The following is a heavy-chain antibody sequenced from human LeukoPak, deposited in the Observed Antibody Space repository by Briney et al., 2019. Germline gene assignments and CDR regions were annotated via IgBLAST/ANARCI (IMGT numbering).Heavy chain of an antibody. J-gene: IGHJ4*02. V-gene: IGHV1-2*02. D-gene: IGHD3-22*01. CDR1: GYTFTSYD. CDR3: ATITMIVADLFDY. Sequence: ASVKVSCKASGYTFTSYDINWVRQATGQGLEWMGWINPNSGGTNYAQKFQGRVTMTRDTSISTAYMELSRLRSDDTAVYYCATITMIVADLFDYWGQGTLVTVSS. CDR2: INPNSGGT.